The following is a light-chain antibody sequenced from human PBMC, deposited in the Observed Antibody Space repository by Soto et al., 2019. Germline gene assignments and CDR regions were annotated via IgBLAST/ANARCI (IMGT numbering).Light chain of an antibody. CDR1: SSDVGGYNY. J-gene: IGLJ1*01. CDR2: DVD. V-gene: IGLV2-14*01. Sequence: QSALTQPASVSGSPGQSITISCTGTSSDVGGYNYVSWYQQHPGKAPKLMIYDVDNRPSGVSNRFSGSKSGNTASLTISGIQAEDEADYYCSSYTSSSTGVFGTGTKLTVL. CDR3: SSYTSSSTGV.